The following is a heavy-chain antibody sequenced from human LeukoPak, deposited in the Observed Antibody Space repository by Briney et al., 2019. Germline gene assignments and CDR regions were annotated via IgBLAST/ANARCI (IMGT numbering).Heavy chain of an antibody. Sequence: ASVKVSCKASGYIFTNYYVHWVRQAPGQGLEWMGIINPSAGSTSYAQKFQGRVTMIRDTSTSTVYMELSSLRSEDTAVYYCARAYGSGNSYHFDYWGQGTLVTVSS. CDR3: ARAYGSGNSYHFDY. V-gene: IGHV1-46*01. D-gene: IGHD3-10*01. CDR1: GYIFTNYY. CDR2: INPSAGST. J-gene: IGHJ4*02.